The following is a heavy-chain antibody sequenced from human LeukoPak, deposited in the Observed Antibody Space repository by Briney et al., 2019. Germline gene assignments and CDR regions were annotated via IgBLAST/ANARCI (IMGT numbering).Heavy chain of an antibody. CDR1: GFTLSSYD. J-gene: IGHJ4*02. V-gene: IGHV3-33*01. Sequence: PGGSLRLSCAASGFTLSSYDMHWVRQAPGKGLEWVAVIWYDGSNKYYADSVKGRFTISRDNSKNTLYLQMNSLRAEDTAVYYCARDKMSKYRNTFDYWGQGTLVTVSS. CDR2: IWYDGSNK. CDR3: ARDKMSKYRNTFDY. D-gene: IGHD2/OR15-2a*01.